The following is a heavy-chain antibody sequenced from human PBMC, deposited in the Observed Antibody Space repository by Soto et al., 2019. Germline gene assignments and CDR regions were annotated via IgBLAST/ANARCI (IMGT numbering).Heavy chain of an antibody. CDR1: GYTFTSYG. Sequence: QVQLVQSGAEVKKPGASVKVSCKASGYTFTSYGISWVRQAPGQGLEWMGWIRAYNGNTNYAQKLQGRVTMTPDTSTSTAYMELRSLRSDDTAVYYCARDLDKKRITMVRGVISDAFDIWGQGTMVTVSS. J-gene: IGHJ3*02. CDR2: IRAYNGNT. CDR3: ARDLDKKRITMVRGVISDAFDI. D-gene: IGHD3-10*01. V-gene: IGHV1-18*01.